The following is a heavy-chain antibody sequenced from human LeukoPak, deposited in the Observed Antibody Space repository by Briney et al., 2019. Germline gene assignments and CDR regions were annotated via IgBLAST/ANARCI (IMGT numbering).Heavy chain of an antibody. J-gene: IGHJ4*02. Sequence: ASVKVSCTASGYTFTSNGISWVRQAPGQGLELVGWISAYNGNTNYAQKLQGRVTMTTDTSTSTAYMELRTLRSDDTAMYYCARGYYDSSGLNDYWGQGTLVTVSS. V-gene: IGHV1-18*01. CDR3: ARGYYDSSGLNDY. CDR2: ISAYNGNT. D-gene: IGHD3-22*01. CDR1: GYTFTSNG.